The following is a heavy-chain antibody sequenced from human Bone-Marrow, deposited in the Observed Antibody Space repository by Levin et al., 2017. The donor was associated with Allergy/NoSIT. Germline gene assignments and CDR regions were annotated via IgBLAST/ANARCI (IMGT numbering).Heavy chain of an antibody. CDR2: INSNSAYI. D-gene: IGHD6-6*01. Sequence: GGSLRLSCAVSGVTRNNYTLTWVRQPPGKGLEWVSSINSNSAYIHYGDSVKGRFTISRDNSKKLLFLQMNSMRDEDTATYYCSARLTASGALDVWGHGTTVTVSS. J-gene: IGHJ6*02. V-gene: IGHV3-21*04. CDR1: GVTRNNYT. CDR3: SARLTASGALDV.